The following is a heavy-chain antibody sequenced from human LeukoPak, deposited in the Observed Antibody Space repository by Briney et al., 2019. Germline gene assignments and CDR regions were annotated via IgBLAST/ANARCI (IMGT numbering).Heavy chain of an antibody. V-gene: IGHV1-3*01. J-gene: IGHJ4*02. CDR3: ASYSGYDYVIFDY. Sequence: KFQGRVTITRDTSASTAYRELSSLRSEDTAVYYCASYSGYDYVIFDYWGQGTLVTVSS. D-gene: IGHD5-12*01.